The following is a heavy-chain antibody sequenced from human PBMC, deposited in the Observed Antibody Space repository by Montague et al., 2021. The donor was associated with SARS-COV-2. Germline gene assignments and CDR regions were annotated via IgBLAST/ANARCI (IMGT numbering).Heavy chain of an antibody. CDR1: GGSFSRYF. V-gene: IGHV4-34*01. Sequence: SETLSLTCDVYGGSFSRYFWSWIRQPPGRGPEWIGHISHTGSTRYNPSLDSRVTISLDTSKSRLSLELTSVTVADTSIYFCAGAPNEYYFDYWGQGTPVSVSS. CDR2: ISHTGST. D-gene: IGHD6-6*01. J-gene: IGHJ4*02. CDR3: AGAPNEYYFDY.